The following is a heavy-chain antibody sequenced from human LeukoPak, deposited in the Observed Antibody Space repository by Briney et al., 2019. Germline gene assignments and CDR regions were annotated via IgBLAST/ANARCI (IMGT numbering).Heavy chain of an antibody. V-gene: IGHV3-7*01. J-gene: IGHJ4*02. CDR1: GFTFSSYW. Sequence: GGSLRLSCAASGFTFSSYWMSWVRQAPGKGLEWVANINQDGSEKYYVDSVKGRFTISRDNAKNSLYLQMNSLRAEDTAVYYCARLEYYYGSGSYYNGDYWGQGTLVTVSS. D-gene: IGHD3-10*01. CDR3: ARLEYYYGSGSYYNGDY. CDR2: INQDGSEK.